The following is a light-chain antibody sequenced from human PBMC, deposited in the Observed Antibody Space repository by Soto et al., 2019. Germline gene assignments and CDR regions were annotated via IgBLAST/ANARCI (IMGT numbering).Light chain of an antibody. Sequence: EIVLTQSPGTLSLSPGERATLSCRASQSVGSSYLAWYQQKAGQSPRLVIYAASTRAAGIPDRFSGGGSGTDFTLTISRLEPEDFAVYYCQQYSSTPETFGQGTKV. V-gene: IGKV3-20*01. J-gene: IGKJ1*01. CDR1: QSVGSSY. CDR2: AAS. CDR3: QQYSSTPET.